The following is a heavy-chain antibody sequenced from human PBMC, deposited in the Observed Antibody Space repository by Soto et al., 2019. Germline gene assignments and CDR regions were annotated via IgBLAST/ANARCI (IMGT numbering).Heavy chain of an antibody. J-gene: IGHJ4*02. CDR2: IYYSGST. CDR1: GGSISSGGYY. Sequence: QVQLQESGPGLVKPSQTLSLTCTVSGGSISSGGYYWSWIRQHPGKGLEWIGYIYYSGSTYYNPSLKSRVTISVDTSKNQFSLKLSSVTAADTAVYYCARDTPDNGGNEEANYFDYWGQGTLVTVSS. CDR3: ARDTPDNGGNEEANYFDY. V-gene: IGHV4-31*03. D-gene: IGHD4-17*01.